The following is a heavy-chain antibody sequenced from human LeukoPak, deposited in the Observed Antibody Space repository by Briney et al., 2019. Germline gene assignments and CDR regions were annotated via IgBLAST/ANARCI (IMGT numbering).Heavy chain of an antibody. CDR1: GYSISSGYY. V-gene: IGHV4-38-2*02. J-gene: IGHJ4*02. Sequence: PSETLSLTCTVSGYSISSGYYWGWIRQPPGKGLEWIGSIYHSGSTYYNPSLKSRVTISVDTSKNQSSLKLSSVTAADTAVYYCASGPSSSFSHAYWGQGTLVTVSS. CDR3: ASGPSSSFSHAY. CDR2: IYHSGST. D-gene: IGHD6-13*01.